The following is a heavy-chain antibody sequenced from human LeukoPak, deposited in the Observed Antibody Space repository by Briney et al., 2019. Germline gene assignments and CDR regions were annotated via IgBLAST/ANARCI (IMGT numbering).Heavy chain of an antibody. CDR1: GFSFSTYG. CDR3: ARASYCSSTSCYRSDY. D-gene: IGHD2-2*01. J-gene: IGHJ4*02. CDR2: IWNDGSNK. Sequence: PGRSLRLSCAASGFSFSTYGMHWVRQAPGKGLEWVAVIWNDGSNKYYEDSVKGRFTISRDNLKNTLYLQMNSLRAEDTAVYYCARASYCSSTSCYRSDYWGQGTLVTVSS. V-gene: IGHV3-33*01.